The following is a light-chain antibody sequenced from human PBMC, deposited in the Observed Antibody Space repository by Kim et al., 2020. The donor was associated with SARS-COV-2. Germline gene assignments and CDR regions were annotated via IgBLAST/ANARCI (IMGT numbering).Light chain of an antibody. V-gene: IGLV1-51*01. CDR3: GTWDSSLSAVV. CDR1: SSNIGNNY. CDR2: DNN. Sequence: GQKVTISCAGSSSNIGNNYVSWYQQLPGTAPKLLMYDNNKRPSGIPDRFSGSKSGTSATLGITGLQTGDEADYYCGTWDSSLSAVVFGGGTQLTVL. J-gene: IGLJ2*01.